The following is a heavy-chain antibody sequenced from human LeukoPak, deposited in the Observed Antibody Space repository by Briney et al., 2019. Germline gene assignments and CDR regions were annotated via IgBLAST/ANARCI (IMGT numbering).Heavy chain of an antibody. CDR2: INHSGST. CDR1: GGSISSGSYY. Sequence: SETLSLTCTVSGGSISSGSYYWSWIRQPPGKGLEWIGEINHSGSTNYNPSLKSRVTISVDTSKNQFSLKLSSVTAADTAVYYCARTSLQSGDDNFDYWGQGTLVTVSS. J-gene: IGHJ4*02. D-gene: IGHD2-21*02. V-gene: IGHV4-39*07. CDR3: ARTSLQSGDDNFDY.